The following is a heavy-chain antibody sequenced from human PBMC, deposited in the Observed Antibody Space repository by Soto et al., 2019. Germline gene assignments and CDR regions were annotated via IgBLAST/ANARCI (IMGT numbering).Heavy chain of an antibody. CDR1: GFTFSSYS. CDR3: AKDRGYGAYYYGMDV. D-gene: IGHD1-1*01. V-gene: IGHV3-23*01. CDR2: ISGSGGST. J-gene: IGHJ6*02. Sequence: GGSLRLSCAASGFTFSSYSMNWVRQAPGKGLEWVSAISGSGGSTYYADSVKGRFTISRDNSKNTLYLQMNSLRAEDTAVYYCAKDRGYGAYYYGMDVWGQGTTVTVSS.